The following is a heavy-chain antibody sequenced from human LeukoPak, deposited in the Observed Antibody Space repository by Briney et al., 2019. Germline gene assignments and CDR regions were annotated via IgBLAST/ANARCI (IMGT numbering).Heavy chain of an antibody. J-gene: IGHJ4*02. CDR2: IYHSGST. D-gene: IGHD3-22*01. CDR3: ARGPQNAYYYDSSGLNY. CDR1: GGSISSGGYY. Sequence: PSQTLSLTCTVSGGSISSGGYYWSWIRQPPGKGLEWIGYIYHSGSTYYNPSLKSRVTISVDRSKNQFSLKLSSVTAADTAVYYCARGPQNAYYYDSSGLNYWGQGTLVTVSS. V-gene: IGHV4-30-2*01.